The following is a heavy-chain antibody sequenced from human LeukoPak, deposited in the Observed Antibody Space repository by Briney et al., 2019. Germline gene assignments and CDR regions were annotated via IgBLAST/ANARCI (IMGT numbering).Heavy chain of an antibody. J-gene: IGHJ4*02. CDR2: INHSGTT. CDR3: ARRGASSSEEY. D-gene: IGHD3-10*01. Sequence: PSETLSLTCRVYGISFSGYFWTWIRQPPGKGLEWIGEINHSGTTNYNPSLKSRVTISVDTSKNQFSLKLSSVTAADTAVYYCARRGASSSEEYWGQGTLVTVSS. V-gene: IGHV4-34*01. CDR1: GISFSGYF.